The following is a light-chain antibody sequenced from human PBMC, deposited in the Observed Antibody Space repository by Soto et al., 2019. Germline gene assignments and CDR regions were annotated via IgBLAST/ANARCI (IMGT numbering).Light chain of an antibody. CDR1: QSVSSSQ. CDR3: QHYDTSPHT. Sequence: EIVLTQSPGTLSLSPGESATLSCRASQSVSSSQVAWYQQKPGQAPRLLIDGASSRATGIPARFSGVESETDVTLTISRLETEDFAVYYYQHYDTSPHTFDQGTKLEIK. CDR2: GAS. J-gene: IGKJ2*01. V-gene: IGKV3-20*01.